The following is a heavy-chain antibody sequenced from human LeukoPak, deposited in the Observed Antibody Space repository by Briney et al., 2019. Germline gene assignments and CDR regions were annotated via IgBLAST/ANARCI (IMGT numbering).Heavy chain of an antibody. CDR2: INGIGGGT. CDR3: AKWNRQPLVKGWFDS. V-gene: IGHV3-9*01. CDR1: GFMFDDYA. J-gene: IGHJ5*01. Sequence: GGSLRLSCAASGFMFDDYAMHWVRQAPGKVLEWVSGINGIGGGTAYADSVKGRFTISRDHAKNSLYLQMNSLRLEDTALYFCAKWNRQPLVKGWFDSWGQGTLVTVSS. D-gene: IGHD6-13*01.